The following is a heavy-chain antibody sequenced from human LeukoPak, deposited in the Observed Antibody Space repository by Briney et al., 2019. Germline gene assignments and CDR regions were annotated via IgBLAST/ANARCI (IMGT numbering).Heavy chain of an antibody. Sequence: SETLSLTCTVSGGSISSDYWSWIRQPPGKGLEWIGYIYYTGSTNYNPSLKSGVNISVDTSKNQFSLKLSSVTAADTAVCYCGRGHITFGEEDYWGQGTLVTVSS. CDR3: GRGHITFGEEDY. V-gene: IGHV4-59*01. D-gene: IGHD3-16*01. CDR1: GGSISSDY. CDR2: IYYTGST. J-gene: IGHJ4*02.